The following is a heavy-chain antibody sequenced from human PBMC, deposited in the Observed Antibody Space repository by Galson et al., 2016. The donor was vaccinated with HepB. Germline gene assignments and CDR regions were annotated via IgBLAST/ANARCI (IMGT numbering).Heavy chain of an antibody. CDR3: ARSVEGHFDY. D-gene: IGHD1-1*01. Sequence: SLRLSCAASGFTFSSYSMNWVRQAPGKGLEWVSYISVYRTIYYADSVKGRSTISRDNARNSLYLQMNTLRADDTAVYYCARSVEGHFDYWGQGILVTVSS. CDR2: ISVYRTI. J-gene: IGHJ4*02. CDR1: GFTFSSYS. V-gene: IGHV3-48*04.